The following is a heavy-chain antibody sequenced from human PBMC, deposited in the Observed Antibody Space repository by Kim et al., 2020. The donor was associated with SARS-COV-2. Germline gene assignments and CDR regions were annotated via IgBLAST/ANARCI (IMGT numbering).Heavy chain of an antibody. CDR2: IYPGDSDT. V-gene: IGHV5-51*01. CDR1: GYIFTNRW. CDR3: ATSNGSSWAYFDS. D-gene: IGHD6-13*01. J-gene: IGHJ4*02. Sequence: GESLKISCQVSGYIFTNRWIGWVRQMPGKGLEWMGIIYPGDSDTRYSPSFQGQVTISADKSINSAYLQWGALKASDTAMYFCATSNGSSWAYFDSWVQGT.